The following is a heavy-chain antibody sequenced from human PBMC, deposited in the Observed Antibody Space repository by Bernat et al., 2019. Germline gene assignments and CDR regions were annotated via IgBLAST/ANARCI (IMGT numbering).Heavy chain of an antibody. CDR3: VREDGTRWPYYYVDV. CDR1: AYTFNTYG. Sequence: QVQLVQSGAEVKKPGASVKVSCKASAYTFNTYGITWVRQAPGQGLEWMGWISPYNGYTNYAQKLQGRVTMTTDTSTSTAYMELRSLRSDDTAVYYCVREDGTRWPYYYVDVWGKGTTVTVSS. CDR2: ISPYNGYT. J-gene: IGHJ6*03. V-gene: IGHV1-18*01.